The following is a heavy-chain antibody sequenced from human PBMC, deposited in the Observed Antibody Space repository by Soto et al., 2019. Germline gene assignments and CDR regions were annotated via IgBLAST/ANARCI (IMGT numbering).Heavy chain of an antibody. Sequence: SETLSLTCSVPGAALNSGNYYWSWIRQVPGKGLEWIGHIYVTGAVDYNPSLRDRITISQDTSERQFSLNLRLVTAADTAVYYCARLRIATNNYKWFDPWGQGALVTVSS. J-gene: IGHJ5*02. CDR3: ARLRIATNNYKWFDP. CDR1: GAALNSGNYY. CDR2: IYVTGAV. V-gene: IGHV4-31*03. D-gene: IGHD2-21*01.